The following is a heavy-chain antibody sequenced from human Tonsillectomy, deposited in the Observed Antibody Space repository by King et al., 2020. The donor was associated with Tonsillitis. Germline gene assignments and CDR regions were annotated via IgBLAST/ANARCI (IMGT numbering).Heavy chain of an antibody. D-gene: IGHD3-22*01. CDR2: IYYSGST. J-gene: IGHJ4*02. CDR1: GGSISSSSYY. CDR3: ARLSPYYYDTSGYGDFDY. Sequence: QLQESGPGLVKPSETLSLACTVSGGSISSSSYYWGWIRLPPGKGLEWIGSIYYSGSTYYNPSLKSRVTISVDTSKNQFSLKLSSVTAADTAMYYCARLSPYYYDTSGYGDFDYWGQGTLVTVSS. V-gene: IGHV4-39*07.